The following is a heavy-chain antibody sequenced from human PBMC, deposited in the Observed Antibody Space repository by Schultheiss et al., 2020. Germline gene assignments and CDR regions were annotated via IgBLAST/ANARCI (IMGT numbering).Heavy chain of an antibody. J-gene: IGHJ4*02. CDR1: GFTFSSYA. CDR3: AKDLDGYNDGDY. CDR2: ISSNGGST. Sequence: GESLKISCSASGFTFSSYAMHWVRQAPGKGLEYVSAISSNGGSTYYADSVKGRFTISRDDSKNTVYLQMSGLRVEDTAVYYCAKDLDGYNDGDYWGQGTLVTVSS. D-gene: IGHD5-24*01. V-gene: IGHV3-64D*06.